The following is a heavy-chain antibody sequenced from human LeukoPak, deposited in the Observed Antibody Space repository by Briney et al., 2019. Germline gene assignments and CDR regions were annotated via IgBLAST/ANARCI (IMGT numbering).Heavy chain of an antibody. Sequence: SETLSLTCTVSGGSISSGSYFWSWIRQPAGKGLEWIGRIYTSGSTNYNPSLKSRVTISVDTSKNQFSLKLSSVTAADTAVYYCASDRIEVDTFDIWGQGTMVTVSS. CDR2: IYTSGST. J-gene: IGHJ3*02. CDR1: GGSISSGSYF. D-gene: IGHD2-15*01. V-gene: IGHV4-61*02. CDR3: ASDRIEVDTFDI.